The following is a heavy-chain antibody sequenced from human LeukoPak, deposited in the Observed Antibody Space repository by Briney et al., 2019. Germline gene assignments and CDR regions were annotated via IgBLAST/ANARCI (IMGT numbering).Heavy chain of an antibody. J-gene: IGHJ4*02. D-gene: IGHD3-10*01. V-gene: IGHV3-23*01. Sequence: GGSLRLSCAASGFTFSSYAMTWVRQAPGKGLEWVSDISGSGGSTYYADSVKGRFTISRDNSKNTLFLQMNSLRAEDTAVYYCVKDLYGSGSSAFDYWGQGTLVTVSS. CDR3: VKDLYGSGSSAFDY. CDR2: ISGSGGST. CDR1: GFTFSSYA.